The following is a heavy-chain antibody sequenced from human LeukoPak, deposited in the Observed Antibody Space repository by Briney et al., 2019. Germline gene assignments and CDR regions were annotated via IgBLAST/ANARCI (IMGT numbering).Heavy chain of an antibody. CDR1: GFNFDNYA. CDR2: ISWNCGNI. D-gene: IGHD6-13*01. V-gene: IGHV3-9*01. J-gene: IGHJ4*02. CDR3: ARLLSSGWYWAGDY. Sequence: GGFLRLLCAASGFNFDNYAMHWVRQAPEKGPGWVSGISWNCGNIGSADSVKGRFSISRDNAKNSLYLQMNSLRAEDTALYYCARLLSSGWYWAGDYWGQGTLVTVSS.